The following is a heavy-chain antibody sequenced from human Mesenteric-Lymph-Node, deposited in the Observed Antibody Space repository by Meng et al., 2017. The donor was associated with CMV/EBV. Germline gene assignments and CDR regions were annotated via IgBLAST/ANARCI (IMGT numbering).Heavy chain of an antibody. CDR3: VREHITIFGVVMYGMDV. V-gene: IGHV3-7*01. Sequence: GGSLRLSCAVSGFTFSSSWMSWVRQAQGKGLEWVANIKEDGSEKYYMDSVKGRFTISRDNAKNTLFLQMNRLRAEDTAVYYCVREHITIFGVVMYGMDVWGQGTAVTVSS. D-gene: IGHD3-3*01. J-gene: IGHJ6*02. CDR1: GFTFSSSW. CDR2: IKEDGSEK.